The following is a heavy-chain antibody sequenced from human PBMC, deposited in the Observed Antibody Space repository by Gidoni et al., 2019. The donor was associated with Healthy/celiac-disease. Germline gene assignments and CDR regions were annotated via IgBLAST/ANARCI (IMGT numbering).Heavy chain of an antibody. J-gene: IGHJ4*02. D-gene: IGHD6-19*01. V-gene: IGHV4-61*02. Sequence: QVQLQESGPGLVKPSQTLSLTCTVSGGSISSGSYYWSWIRQPAGKGLEWIGRIYTSGSTNYNPSLKSRVTMSVDTSKNQFSLKLSSVTAADTAVYYCARDRFRRAGSGWFIFDYWGQGTLVTVSS. CDR1: GGSISSGSYY. CDR3: ARDRFRRAGSGWFIFDY. CDR2: IYTSGST.